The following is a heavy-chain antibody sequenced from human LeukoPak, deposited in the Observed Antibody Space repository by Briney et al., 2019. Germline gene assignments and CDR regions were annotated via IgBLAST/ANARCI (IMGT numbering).Heavy chain of an antibody. J-gene: IGHJ4*02. CDR3: ASGDEYYYDSSGYYYYYFDY. D-gene: IGHD3-22*01. V-gene: IGHV4-34*01. CDR2: IKHSGST. CDR1: GGSISSYY. Sequence: SETLSLTCTVSGGSISSYYWSWIRQPPGKGLEWIGEIKHSGSTNYNPSLKSRVTISVDTSKNQFSLKLSSVTAADTAVYYCASGDEYYYDSSGYYYYYFDYWGQGTLVTVSS.